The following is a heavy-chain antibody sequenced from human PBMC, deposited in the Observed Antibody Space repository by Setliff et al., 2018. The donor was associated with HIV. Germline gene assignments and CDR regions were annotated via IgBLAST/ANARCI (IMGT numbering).Heavy chain of an antibody. V-gene: IGHV2-5*02. CDR2: IYWDDDK. CDR3: ARSRRAPHYYDY. J-gene: IGHJ4*02. Sequence: SGPTLVNPTQTLTLTCTFSGFSLSTRGVGVTWIRQPPGKPLEWLALIYWDDDKDYSPSLRNRLTITRDTSKNQVVLTMTNVDPVDTATYYCARSRRAPHYYDYWGQGALVTVSS. CDR1: GFSLSTRGVG.